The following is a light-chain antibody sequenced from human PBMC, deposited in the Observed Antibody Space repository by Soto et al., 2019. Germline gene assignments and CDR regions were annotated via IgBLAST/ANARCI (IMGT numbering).Light chain of an antibody. CDR2: DAS. V-gene: IGKV3-11*01. J-gene: IGKJ3*01. CDR3: QKRSNWPPYT. CDR1: QSVSSY. Sequence: EIVLTQSPATLSLSPGERATLSCRASQSVSSYLAWYQQKPGQAPRLLIYDASNRDTGIPARFSGSGSGTDFPLTISRLEPEDFAVYYSQKRSNWPPYTFGTGTKVDIK.